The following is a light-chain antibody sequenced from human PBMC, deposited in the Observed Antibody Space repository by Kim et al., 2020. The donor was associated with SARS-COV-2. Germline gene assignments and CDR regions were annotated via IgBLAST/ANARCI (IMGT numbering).Light chain of an antibody. Sequence: SASVGDRVTLTCQASQTISTWLAWYQQKPGKAPKLLLYLASTLESGVPSRFSGSGSGTEFTLTIDSLQPDDFATYYCQHYIRFPYTFGQGTKLEI. V-gene: IGKV1-5*03. J-gene: IGKJ2*01. CDR3: QHYIRFPYT. CDR1: QTISTW. CDR2: LAS.